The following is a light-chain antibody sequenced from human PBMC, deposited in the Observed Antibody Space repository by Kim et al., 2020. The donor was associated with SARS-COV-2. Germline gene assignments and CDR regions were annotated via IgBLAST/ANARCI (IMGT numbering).Light chain of an antibody. CDR3: QQRGNWPFT. CDR2: DAS. V-gene: IGKV3-11*01. J-gene: IGKJ3*01. CDR1: QSVSSN. Sequence: LSPGERASLSCRASQSVSSNLGWYQQKPGQAPRLLIYDASSRATGIPARFSGSGSGTDFTLTINSLEPEDFAVYYCQQRGNWPFTFGPGTKVDIK.